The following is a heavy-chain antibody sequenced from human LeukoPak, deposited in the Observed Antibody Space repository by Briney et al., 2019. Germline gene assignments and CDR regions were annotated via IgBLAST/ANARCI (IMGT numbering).Heavy chain of an antibody. V-gene: IGHV4-39*07. CDR2: IFYSGST. CDR3: ARGRRGSYFQDY. D-gene: IGHD1-26*01. CDR1: GDSISDSPYY. J-gene: IGHJ4*02. Sequence: SSETLSLTCSVSGDSISDSPYYWAWIRQPPGKGLEWIGSIFYSGSTHYNPSLKSRVTISVDTSKNQFSLKLSSVTAADTAVYYCARGRRGSYFQDYWGQGTLVTVSS.